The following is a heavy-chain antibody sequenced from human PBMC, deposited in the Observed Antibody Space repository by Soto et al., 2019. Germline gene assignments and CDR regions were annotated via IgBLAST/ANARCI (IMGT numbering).Heavy chain of an antibody. Sequence: QVQLVQSGAEVKKPGSSVKVSCKASGGTFSSYTISWVRQAPGQGLEWMGRIIPILGIANYAQKFQGRVTITADKSTSTAYMELSSLRSEDTAVDYCARDSYSGYGGLWGQGTLVTVSS. J-gene: IGHJ4*02. V-gene: IGHV1-69*08. CDR3: ARDSYSGYGGL. D-gene: IGHD5-12*01. CDR1: GGTFSSYT. CDR2: IIPILGIA.